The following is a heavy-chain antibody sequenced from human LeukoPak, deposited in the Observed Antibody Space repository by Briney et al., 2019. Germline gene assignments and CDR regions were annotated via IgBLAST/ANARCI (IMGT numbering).Heavy chain of an antibody. V-gene: IGHV3-7*01. CDR2: IKEDGSEK. CDR1: GFTYTIYW. Sequence: GRTLRLTCVASGFTYTIYWMSWVRQAPGKGLEWGANIKEDGSEKYYVDAAKGRFTIYRDNAKTSLFVQKHNLRVEDTAVYYCARGGHYFFDNWGQGTLVTVSS. CDR3: ARGGHYFFDN. J-gene: IGHJ4*02.